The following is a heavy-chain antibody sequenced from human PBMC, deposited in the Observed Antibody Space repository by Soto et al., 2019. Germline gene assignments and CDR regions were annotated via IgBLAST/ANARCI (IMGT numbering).Heavy chain of an antibody. CDR2: IYDSGST. J-gene: IGHJ2*01. D-gene: IGHD4-17*01. Sequence: QVQLQESGPGLVKPSETLSLTCTVSGGSISGGVYYWSWIRQPPGKGLEWIGYIYDSGSTYSNPSLKSRVTISVDTSENQFSLRLSSVTAADTAVYYCAREIIPLTTDWYFDLWGRGTLVTVSS. CDR1: GGSISGGVYY. V-gene: IGHV4-30-4*01. CDR3: AREIIPLTTDWYFDL.